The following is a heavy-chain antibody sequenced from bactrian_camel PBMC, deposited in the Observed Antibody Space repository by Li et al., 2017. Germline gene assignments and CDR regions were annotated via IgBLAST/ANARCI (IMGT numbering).Heavy chain of an antibody. V-gene: IGHV3S55*01. Sequence: HVQLVESGGGSVQAGGSLSLSCATSGFTCSLWSIAWFRQAPGKEREWVAAIDAENTATYGKAVKGRFTISKDNAKNTLYLQMNSLKPEDTAMYYCAAAPRLWVEYTSLSSADFGYWGRGTQVTVS. CDR1: GFTCSLWS. J-gene: IGHJ6*01. CDR3: AAAPRLWVEYTSLSSADFGY. CDR2: IDAENTA. D-gene: IGHD5*01.